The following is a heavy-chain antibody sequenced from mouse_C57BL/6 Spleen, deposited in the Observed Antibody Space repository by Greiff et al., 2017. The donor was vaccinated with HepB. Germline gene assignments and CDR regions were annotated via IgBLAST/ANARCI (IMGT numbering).Heavy chain of an antibody. CDR3: ARSYYGSTLFAY. CDR1: GYTFTSYW. CDR2: IDPNSGGT. Sequence: QVQLKQPGAELVKPGASVKLSCKASGYTFTSYWMHWVKQRPGRGLERIGRIDPNSGGTKYNEKFKSKATLTVDKPSSTAYMQLSSLTSEDSAVYYWARSYYGSTLFAYWGQGTLVTVSA. D-gene: IGHD1-1*01. J-gene: IGHJ3*01. V-gene: IGHV1-72*01.